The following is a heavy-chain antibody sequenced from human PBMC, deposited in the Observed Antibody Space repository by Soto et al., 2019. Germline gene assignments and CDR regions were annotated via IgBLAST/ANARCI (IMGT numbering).Heavy chain of an antibody. CDR1: GFTFSSYS. CDR3: ARDRGAVGDIVVVPAAWHAFDI. CDR2: ISSSSSYI. J-gene: IGHJ3*02. D-gene: IGHD2-2*01. V-gene: IGHV3-21*04. Sequence: SGGSLRLSCAASGFTFSSYSMNWVRQAPGKGLEWVSSISSSSSYIYYADSVKGRFTISRDNAKNSLYLQMNSLRAEDTALYHCARDRGAVGDIVVVPAAWHAFDIWGQGIMVTVSS.